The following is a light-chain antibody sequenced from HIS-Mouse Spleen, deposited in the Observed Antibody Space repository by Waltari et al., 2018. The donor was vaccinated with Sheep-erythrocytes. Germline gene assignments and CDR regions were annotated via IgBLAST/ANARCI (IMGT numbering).Light chain of an antibody. J-gene: IGLJ1*01. CDR3: CSYAGSYNHV. CDR1: SSDVGGYNY. Sequence: QSALTQPRSVSGSPGQSVTISCTGTSSDVGGYNYVSWYQQHPGKAPKLITYDVSKRPSGVPDLISCSKSGKPASLTSSGLQAEDEAYYYCCSYAGSYNHVFATGTKVTVL. CDR2: DVS. V-gene: IGLV2-11*01.